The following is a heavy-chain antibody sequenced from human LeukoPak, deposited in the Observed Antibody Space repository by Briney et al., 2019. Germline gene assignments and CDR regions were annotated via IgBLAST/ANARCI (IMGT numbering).Heavy chain of an antibody. CDR2: IYYSGST. CDR1: GGSISSSSYY. Sequence: SETLSLTCTVSGGSISSSSYYWGWIRQPPGKGLEWIGSIYYSGSTYYNPSLKSRVTISVDTSKNQFSLKLSSVTAADTAVYYCARVVGSSGLIDYWGQGTLVTVSS. D-gene: IGHD3-22*01. J-gene: IGHJ4*02. CDR3: ARVVGSSGLIDY. V-gene: IGHV4-39*01.